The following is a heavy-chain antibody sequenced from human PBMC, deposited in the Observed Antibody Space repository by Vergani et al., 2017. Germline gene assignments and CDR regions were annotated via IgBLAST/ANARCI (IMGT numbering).Heavy chain of an antibody. CDR2: ISSSGSTI. D-gene: IGHD3-3*01. V-gene: IGHV3-48*03. CDR3: AGGEDDFLGGKIDY. J-gene: IGHJ4*02. Sequence: EVQLVESGGGLVQPGGSLRLSCAASGFTFSSYEMNWVRQAPGKGLEWVSYISSSGSTIYYADSVKGRFTISRDNAKNSLYLQMNSLRAEDTAVYYCAGGEDDFLGGKIDYWGQGTLVTVSS. CDR1: GFTFSSYE.